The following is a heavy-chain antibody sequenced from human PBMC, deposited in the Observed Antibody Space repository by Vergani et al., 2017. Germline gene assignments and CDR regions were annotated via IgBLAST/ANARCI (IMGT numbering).Heavy chain of an antibody. D-gene: IGHD6-19*01. CDR2: IWYDGSNK. V-gene: IGHV3-33*01. CDR1: GFTFSSYG. CDR3: ARSGGIAVAGTRNWVDP. Sequence: QVQLVESGGGVVQPGRSLRLSCAASGFTFSSYGMHWVRQAPGKGLEWVAVIWYDGSNKYYADSVKGRFTISRDNSKNTLYLQMNSLRAEDTAVYYCARSGGIAVAGTRNWVDPWGQGTLVTVSS. J-gene: IGHJ5*02.